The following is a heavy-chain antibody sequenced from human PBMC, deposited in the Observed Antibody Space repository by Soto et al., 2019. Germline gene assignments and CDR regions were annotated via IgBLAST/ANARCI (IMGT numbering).Heavy chain of an antibody. CDR3: GRDVLGNNWFDP. Sequence: GASVKVSCKASGYAFTSYYLHWVRQAPGQGLEWMGMINPSGGSTRYAQNFQGRVTMTRDTSTSTVYLELSSLRSDDTAVYYCGRDVLGNNWFDPWGQGTLVTVSS. J-gene: IGHJ5*02. D-gene: IGHD3-16*01. CDR1: GYAFTSYY. CDR2: INPSGGST. V-gene: IGHV1-46*03.